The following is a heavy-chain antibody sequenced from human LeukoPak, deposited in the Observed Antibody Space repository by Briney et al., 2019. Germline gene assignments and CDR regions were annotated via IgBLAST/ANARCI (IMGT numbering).Heavy chain of an antibody. V-gene: IGHV4-39*07. CDR2: IYYIGST. Sequence: SETLSLTCTVSGDSISSSPYYWGWVRQPPGKGLEWIGSIYYIGSTHYNPSLKRRVTISVDTSKNQFSLKLTSVTAADTALYFCARDDTYFYDSSGHGFDLWGPGTLVTVSS. J-gene: IGHJ4*02. D-gene: IGHD3-22*01. CDR3: ARDDTYFYDSSGHGFDL. CDR1: GDSISSSPYY.